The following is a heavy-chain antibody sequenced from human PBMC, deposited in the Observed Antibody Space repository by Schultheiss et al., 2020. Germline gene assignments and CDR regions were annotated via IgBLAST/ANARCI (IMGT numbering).Heavy chain of an antibody. J-gene: IGHJ3*02. D-gene: IGHD3-3*01. CDR1: GGSISSSSYY. CDR3: ARRIPRITIFGVVIAGTAFDI. CDR2: IYYSGST. V-gene: IGHV4-39*01. Sequence: SETLSLTCTVSGGSISSSSYYWGWIRQPPGKGLEWIGSIYYSGSTYYNPSLKSRVTISVDTSKNQFSLKLSSVTAADTAVYYCARRIPRITIFGVVIAGTAFDIWGQGTMVTV.